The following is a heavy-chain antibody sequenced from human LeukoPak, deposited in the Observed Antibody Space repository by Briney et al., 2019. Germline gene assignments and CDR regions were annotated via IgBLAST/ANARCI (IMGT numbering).Heavy chain of an antibody. CDR2: ISGTSNYI. V-gene: IGHV3-21*01. CDR1: GFTFSAYS. J-gene: IGHJ4*02. Sequence: GGSLRLSCVTSGFTFSAYSMNWVRQAPGRGLEWVSSISGTSNYIFYADPVKGRFTISRDNAKNSLYLQMNSLRAEDTAVYYCARDLFSGWFDYWGQGTLVTVSS. D-gene: IGHD6-19*01. CDR3: ARDLFSGWFDY.